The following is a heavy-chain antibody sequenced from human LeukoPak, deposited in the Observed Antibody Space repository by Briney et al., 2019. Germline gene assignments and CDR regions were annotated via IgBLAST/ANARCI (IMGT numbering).Heavy chain of an antibody. CDR3: ARGGSTGYFDY. D-gene: IGHD1-26*01. V-gene: IGHV4-39*07. CDR2: IYYSGNT. J-gene: IGHJ4*02. Sequence: SETLSLTCTVSGGSISNGRYYWGWIRQPPGKGLEWIASIYYSGNTYYSPSLKSRVTISVDTSKNEFSLNLRSVTAADTAMYYCARGGSTGYFDYWGQGTLVFVSS. CDR1: GGSISNGRYY.